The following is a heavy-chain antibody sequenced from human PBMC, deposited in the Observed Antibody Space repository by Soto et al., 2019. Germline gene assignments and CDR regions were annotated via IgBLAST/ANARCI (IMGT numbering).Heavy chain of an antibody. V-gene: IGHV5-51*01. Sequence: PGESLKISCKGSGYKFHNYWIAWVRQMPGKGLEWMGNIYPSDSDTRITPSFQGQVTFSVDKSTTTAYLQWSSLRASDTAMYFCGRLARYTNSWYVDNWGQGTLVTVSS. CDR2: IYPSDSDT. D-gene: IGHD6-13*01. J-gene: IGHJ4*02. CDR1: GYKFHNYW. CDR3: GRLARYTNSWYVDN.